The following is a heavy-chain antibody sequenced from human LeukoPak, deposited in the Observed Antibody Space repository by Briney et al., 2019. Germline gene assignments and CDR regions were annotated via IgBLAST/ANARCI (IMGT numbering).Heavy chain of an antibody. V-gene: IGHV3-23*01. CDR3: ASHDSSGYYLYRYFTY. CDR1: GFTFSSYA. J-gene: IGHJ4*02. Sequence: GGSLRLSCAASGFTFSSYAMSWVRQAPGKGPEWISAITSSGGNTYNADSVKGRFTISRDNSKNTLYLQMNGLRAEDTAVYYCASHDSSGYYLYRYFTYWGQGHLVTVSS. CDR2: ITSSGGNT. D-gene: IGHD3-22*01.